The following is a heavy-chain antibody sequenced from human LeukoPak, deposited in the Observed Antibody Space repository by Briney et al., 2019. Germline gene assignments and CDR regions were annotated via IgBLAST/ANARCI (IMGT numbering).Heavy chain of an antibody. CDR3: ASVVVVPAVFATVLDY. V-gene: IGHV1-69*04. CDR2: IIPILGTE. J-gene: IGHJ4*02. D-gene: IGHD2-2*01. Sequence: SVTVSCKASVGTFSSYALSWVRQAPPQGLEWVGRIIPILGTENYAHNSQGRGTITADKSTSTAYIELSSLRSEDTAVYYCASVVVVPAVFATVLDYWGRGTLVTVSS. CDR1: VGTFSSYA.